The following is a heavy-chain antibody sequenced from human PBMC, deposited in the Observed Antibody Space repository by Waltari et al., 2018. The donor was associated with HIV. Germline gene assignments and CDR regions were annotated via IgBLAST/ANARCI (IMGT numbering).Heavy chain of an antibody. D-gene: IGHD4-17*01. J-gene: IGHJ2*01. CDR3: ARDPNYGDGSYWYFAL. CDR1: GYTFTSND. CDR2: MNPNSGNT. V-gene: IGHV1-8*01. Sequence: QMQLVQAWAEVKKPGASVKVSCKASGYTFTSNDIKWVRQATGQGLEWMGWMNPNSGNTGYAQKFQRRVTMTRNTSISTAYMELSSRRSEDTAVYYCARDPNYGDGSYWYFALWGRGTLVTVSS.